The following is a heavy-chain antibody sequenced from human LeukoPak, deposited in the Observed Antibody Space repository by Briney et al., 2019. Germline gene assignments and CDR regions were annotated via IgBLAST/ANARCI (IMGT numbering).Heavy chain of an antibody. CDR1: GVTFSSYS. Sequence: GGSLRLSCAASGVTFSSYSMNWGRLGQRTGLEWVAMIKPDGSGGYYFDSVKGRFTISRDNATNTLYLQMNSLRADDTAVYFCMTGYSSHWYNEGNYWGQGILVTVSS. V-gene: IGHV3-7*01. CDR2: IKPDGSGG. D-gene: IGHD6-19*01. CDR3: MTGYSSHWYNEGNY. J-gene: IGHJ4*02.